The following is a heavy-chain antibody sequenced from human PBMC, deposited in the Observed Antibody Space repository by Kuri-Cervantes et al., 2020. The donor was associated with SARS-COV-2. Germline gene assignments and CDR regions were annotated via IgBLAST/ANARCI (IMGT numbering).Heavy chain of an antibody. CDR3: ARVNGDVPFKTLDY. J-gene: IGHJ4*02. CDR2: VSTYTGNT. CDR1: GYTFSNYG. Sequence: ASVKVSCKASGYTFSNYGFSWVRQAPAQGLEWMGWVSTYTGNTDYAQKFLGRITMTADKSTTTAGLELRSLRSDDTAVYYCARVNGDVPFKTLDYWGQGIRVTVSS. D-gene: IGHD3-10*01. V-gene: IGHV1-18*04.